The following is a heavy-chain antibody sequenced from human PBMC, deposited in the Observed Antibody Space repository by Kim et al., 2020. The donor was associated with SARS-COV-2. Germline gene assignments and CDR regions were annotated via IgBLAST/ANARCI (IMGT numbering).Heavy chain of an antibody. J-gene: IGHJ5*02. V-gene: IGHV1-8*01. CDR3: ARGLGGSSGYSGDNWFDP. CDR1: GYTFTSYD. CDR2: MNPNSGNT. Sequence: ASVKVSCKASGYTFTSYDINWVRQATGQGLEWMGWMNPNSGNTGCAQKFQGRVTMTRNTSISTAYMELSSLRSEDTAVYYCARGLGGSSGYSGDNWFDPWGQGTLVTVSS. D-gene: IGHD3-22*01.